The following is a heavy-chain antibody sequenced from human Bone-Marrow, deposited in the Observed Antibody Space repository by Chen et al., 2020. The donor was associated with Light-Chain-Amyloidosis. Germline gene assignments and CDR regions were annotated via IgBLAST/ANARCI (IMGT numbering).Heavy chain of an antibody. CDR1: GYTFPNYW. V-gene: IGHV5-51*01. D-gene: IGHD3-10*01. Sequence: EVQLEQSGPEVKKPGESLKISCKGSGYTFPNYWIGWVRQMPGKGLEWMGVIYPDDSDARYSPSFEVQLSIAADQSITTAYLRWGSLKASDTAMFYCARRGDGSNFDYWGQGILVTVSS. CDR2: IYPDDSDA. J-gene: IGHJ4*02. CDR3: ARRGDGSNFDY.